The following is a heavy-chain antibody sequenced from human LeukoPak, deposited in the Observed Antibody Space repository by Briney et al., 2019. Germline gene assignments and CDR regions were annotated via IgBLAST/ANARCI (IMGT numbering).Heavy chain of an antibody. D-gene: IGHD3-22*01. CDR1: GFTFSSYA. CDR2: IKSKSDGGAT. CDR3: TTLPKYFYDGGFDF. J-gene: IGHJ4*02. V-gene: IGHV3-15*01. Sequence: PGGSLRLSCAASGFTFSSYAMSWVRQAPGKGLEWVGRIKSKSDGGATDYAAPVKGRFTISRDDSKNTLYLQMNSLKTEDTVVYYCTTLPKYFYDGGFDFWGQGTLVTVSS.